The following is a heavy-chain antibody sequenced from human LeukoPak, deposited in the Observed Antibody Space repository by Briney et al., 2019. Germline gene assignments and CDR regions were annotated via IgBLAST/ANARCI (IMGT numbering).Heavy chain of an antibody. CDR3: ARGFRRVSCSGTSCYSTYPFY. CDR1: GYTFTSYD. CDR2: MNPNSGNT. D-gene: IGHD2-2*01. J-gene: IGHJ4*02. V-gene: IGHV1-8*01. Sequence: ASVKVSCKASGYTFTSYDINWVRQATGQGLEWMGWMNPNSGNTGYAQKFQGRVTMTRNTSISTAYMELSSLRSEDTAVYYCARGFRRVSCSGTSCYSTYPFYWGQGTLVTVSS.